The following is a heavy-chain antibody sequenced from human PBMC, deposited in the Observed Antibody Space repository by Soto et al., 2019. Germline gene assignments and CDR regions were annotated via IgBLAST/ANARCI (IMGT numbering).Heavy chain of an antibody. D-gene: IGHD3-22*01. J-gene: IGHJ1*01. CDR2: IYSGGST. Sequence: GGSLRLSCASSGFTVSSNYMSWVRQAPGKGLEWVSVIYSGGSTYYADSVKGRFTISRDNSKNTLYLQMNSLRAEDTAVYYCGIGANYYDSSGYYLGYFQHWGQGTLVTVSS. V-gene: IGHV3-53*01. CDR1: GFTVSSNY. CDR3: GIGANYYDSSGYYLGYFQH.